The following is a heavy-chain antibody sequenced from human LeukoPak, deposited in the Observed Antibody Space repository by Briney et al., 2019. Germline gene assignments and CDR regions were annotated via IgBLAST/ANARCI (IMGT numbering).Heavy chain of an antibody. CDR3: ARDATYGDYPENWLDP. CDR1: GGSISSYY. CDR2: IYYSGST. J-gene: IGHJ5*02. V-gene: IGHV4-59*01. Sequence: SETLSHTCTVSGGSISSYYWSWIRQPPGKGLEWIGYIYYSGSTNYNPSLKSRVTISVDTSKNQFSLKLSSVTAADTAVYYCARDATYGDYPENWLDPSGQRTLVTVSS. D-gene: IGHD4-17*01.